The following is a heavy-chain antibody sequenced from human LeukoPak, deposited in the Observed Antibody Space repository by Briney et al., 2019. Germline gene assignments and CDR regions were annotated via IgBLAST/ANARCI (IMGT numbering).Heavy chain of an antibody. D-gene: IGHD4-17*01. CDR1: GFSFSSYA. V-gene: IGHV3-23*01. Sequence: GGSLRLSCATSGFSFSSYAMSWVRQAPGKGLEWVSAMSSSDDGRYYAASVRGRFTISRDTSRSTLYLQMNSLRAEDTAVYYCARDLGGYGDYGTNFDYWGQGTLVTVSS. CDR3: ARDLGGYGDYGTNFDY. CDR2: MSSSDDGR. J-gene: IGHJ4*02.